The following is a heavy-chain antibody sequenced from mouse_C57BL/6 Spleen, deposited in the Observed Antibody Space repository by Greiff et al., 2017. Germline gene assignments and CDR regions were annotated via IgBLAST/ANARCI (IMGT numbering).Heavy chain of an antibody. CDR2: IWRGGST. J-gene: IGHJ4*01. CDR3: ASSITTVVEDAMDY. CDR1: GFSLTSYG. V-gene: IGHV2-2*01. Sequence: QVQLQQSGPGLVQPSQSLSITCTVSGFSLTSYGVHWVRQSPGQGLEWLGVIWRGGSTDYNAAFISRLSISKDNSKSQVFFKMNSLQADDTAIYYCASSITTVVEDAMDYWGQGTSVTVSA. D-gene: IGHD1-1*01.